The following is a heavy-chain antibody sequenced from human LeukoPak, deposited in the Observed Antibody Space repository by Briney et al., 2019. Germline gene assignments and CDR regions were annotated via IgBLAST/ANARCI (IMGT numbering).Heavy chain of an antibody. J-gene: IGHJ4*02. D-gene: IGHD1-26*01. CDR1: GGSISSYY. Sequence: KASETLSLTCTVSGGSISSYYGSWIRQPPGKGLEWIGYIYYSGSTNYNPSLKSRVTISVDTSKNQFSLKLSSVTAADTAVYYCARGVGAIAYFDYWGQGTLVTVSS. CDR2: IYYSGST. V-gene: IGHV4-59*01. CDR3: ARGVGAIAYFDY.